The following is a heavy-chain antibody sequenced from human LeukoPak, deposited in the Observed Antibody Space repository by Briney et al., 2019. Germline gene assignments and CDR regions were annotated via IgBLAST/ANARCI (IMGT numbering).Heavy chain of an antibody. D-gene: IGHD2-2*01. J-gene: IGHJ4*02. CDR1: GFTFSSYS. CDR3: ARGYCSSNSWAFDY. V-gene: IGHV3-48*02. Sequence: PGGSLRLSCAASGFTFSSYSMNWVRQAPGEGLEWVSYISGSSDTIYYADSVKGRFTISRDTAKNSLYLQMNSLRDEDSAVYYCARGYCSSNSWAFDYWGQGTLVTVSS. CDR2: ISGSSDTI.